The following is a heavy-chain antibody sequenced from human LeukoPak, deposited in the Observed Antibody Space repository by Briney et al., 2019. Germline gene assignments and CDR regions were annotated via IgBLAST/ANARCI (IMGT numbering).Heavy chain of an antibody. CDR3: ASLRISSSYAFDY. D-gene: IGHD6-13*01. Sequence: GGSLRLSCAASGFTFSSYAMHWVRQAPGKGLGWVAVISYDVSNKYYADSVKGRFTISRDNSKNTLYLQMNSLRAEDTAVYYCASLRISSSYAFDYWGQGTLATVSS. CDR2: ISYDVSNK. V-gene: IGHV3-30*04. CDR1: GFTFSSYA. J-gene: IGHJ4*02.